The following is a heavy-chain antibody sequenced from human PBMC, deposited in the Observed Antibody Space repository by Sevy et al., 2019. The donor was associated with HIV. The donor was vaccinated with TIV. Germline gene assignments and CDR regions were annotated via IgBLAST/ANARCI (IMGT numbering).Heavy chain of an antibody. CDR3: ARDWVAGGAFDI. J-gene: IGHJ3*02. CDR2: ISSSGTSI. D-gene: IGHD1-26*01. Sequence: GGSLKLSCATSGFTFSSYTMNWVHQAPGQGLQWISYISSSGTSIYYADSVKGRFTISRDNAKDSLYLQMNSLRDEDTAVYYCARDWVAGGAFDIWGQGTMVTVSS. V-gene: IGHV3-48*02. CDR1: GFTFSSYT.